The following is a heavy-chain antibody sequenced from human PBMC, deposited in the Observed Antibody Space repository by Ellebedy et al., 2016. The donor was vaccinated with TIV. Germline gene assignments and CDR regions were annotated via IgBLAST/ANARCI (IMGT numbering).Heavy chain of an antibody. J-gene: IGHJ4*02. D-gene: IGHD4-23*01. V-gene: IGHV3-30-3*01. CDR2: ISYDGSNK. CDR1: GFTFSSYA. CDR3: AKVRTVGTDY. Sequence: GESLKISXAASGFTFSSYAMHWVRQAPGKGLEWVAVISYDGSNKYYADSVKGRFTISRDNSKNTLYLQMNSLRAEDTAVYYCAKVRTVGTDYWGQGTLVTVSS.